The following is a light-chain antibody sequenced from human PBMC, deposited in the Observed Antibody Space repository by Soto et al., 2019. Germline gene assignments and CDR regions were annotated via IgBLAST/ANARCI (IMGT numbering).Light chain of an antibody. J-gene: IGLJ2*01. CDR2: RNN. Sequence: QSVLTQPPSASGTPEQRVTISCSGSSSNIGSNYVYWYQQLPGTAPKLLIYRNNQRPSGVPDRFSGSKSGPSASLAISGVRSEDEADYYCTAWDDTLRGPLFGGGTKLTVL. CDR1: SSNIGSNY. V-gene: IGLV1-47*01. CDR3: TAWDDTLRGPL.